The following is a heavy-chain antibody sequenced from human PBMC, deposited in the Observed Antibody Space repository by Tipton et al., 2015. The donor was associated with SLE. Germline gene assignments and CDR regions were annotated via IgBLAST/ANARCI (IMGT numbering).Heavy chain of an antibody. CDR2: VSYSGST. J-gene: IGHJ4*02. D-gene: IGHD1-26*01. V-gene: IGHV4-59*08. Sequence: LRLSCAASGFTFSSYTMNWVRQAPGKGLEWIGCVSYSGSTNYNPSLKSRVTISVDTSRNQFSLKLRSVTAADTAVYYCARPKNGAASKWELDSWGQGTRVTVSS. CDR1: GFTFSSYT. CDR3: ARPKNGAASKWELDS.